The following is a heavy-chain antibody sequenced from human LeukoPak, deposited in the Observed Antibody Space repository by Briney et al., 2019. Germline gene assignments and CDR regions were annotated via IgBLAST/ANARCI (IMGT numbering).Heavy chain of an antibody. Sequence: ASGKVSCTASGYTVTSYGISWGRQAPGHGLEWRGWISAYNGMTNHAQTLQGRVTMTTDTSTRTAYMELRSVRSDDAAVYYCASSSSGSGEYFDYWGQGTLVTVSS. V-gene: IGHV1-18*01. CDR1: GYTVTSYG. J-gene: IGHJ4*02. CDR2: ISAYNGMT. D-gene: IGHD1-26*01. CDR3: ASSSSGSGEYFDY.